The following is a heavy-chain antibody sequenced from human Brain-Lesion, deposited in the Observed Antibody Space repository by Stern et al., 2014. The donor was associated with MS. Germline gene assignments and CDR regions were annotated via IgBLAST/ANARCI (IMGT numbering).Heavy chain of an antibody. CDR2: IIPIFGTA. Sequence: QVQLLESGAEVKKPGSSVKVSCKASGGTFSSYAISWVRQAPGQGLEWMGGIIPIFGTANYAQKFQGRVTITADESTSTAYMELSSLRSEDTAVYYCARDLEEYCSGGSCYSDNWGQGTLVTVSS. CDR1: GGTFSSYA. D-gene: IGHD2-15*01. V-gene: IGHV1-69*01. CDR3: ARDLEEYCSGGSCYSDN. J-gene: IGHJ4*02.